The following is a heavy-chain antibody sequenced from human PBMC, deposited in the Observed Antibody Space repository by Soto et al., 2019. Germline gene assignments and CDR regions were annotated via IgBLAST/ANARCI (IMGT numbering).Heavy chain of an antibody. CDR3: ARDPVIYGGNSDYYYYYYGMDV. J-gene: IGHJ6*02. Sequence: PSETLSLTCTVSGGSISSGDYYWSWIRQPPGKGLEWIGYIYYSGSTYYNPSLKSRFTISVDTSKNQFSLKLSSVTAADTAEYYCARDPVIYGGNSDYYYYYYGMDVWGQGTTVTVSS. CDR1: GGSISSGDYY. D-gene: IGHD4-17*01. CDR2: IYYSGST. V-gene: IGHV4-30-4*01.